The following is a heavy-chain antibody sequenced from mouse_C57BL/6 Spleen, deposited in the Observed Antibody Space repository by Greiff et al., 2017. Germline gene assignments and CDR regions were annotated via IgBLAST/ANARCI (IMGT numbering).Heavy chain of an antibody. CDR3: ARGWEYYAMDY. CDR2: IDPEDGDT. J-gene: IGHJ4*01. V-gene: IGHV14-2*01. CDR1: GFNIKDYY. Sequence: VQLQQSGAELVKPGASVKLSCTASGFNIKDYYMHWVKQRTEQGLEWIGRIDPEDGDTTSAQKFQGKATITADTSSHTAYLQLSSLTSEDTADDYCARGWEYYAMDYWGQGTSVTVSS. D-gene: IGHD4-1*01.